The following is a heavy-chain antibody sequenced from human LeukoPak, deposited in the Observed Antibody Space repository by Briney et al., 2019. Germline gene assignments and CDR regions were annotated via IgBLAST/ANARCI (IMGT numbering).Heavy chain of an antibody. CDR2: ISSSGSTI. J-gene: IGHJ6*03. Sequence: GGSPRLSCAASGFTFRSYELNWGCEGPGYGVEWVSYISSSGSTIYYADSVKGRFTISRDNAKNSLYLQMNSLRAEDTAVYYCAREDYYYMDVWGKGTTVTVSS. CDR1: GFTFRSYE. V-gene: IGHV3-48*03. CDR3: AREDYYYMDV.